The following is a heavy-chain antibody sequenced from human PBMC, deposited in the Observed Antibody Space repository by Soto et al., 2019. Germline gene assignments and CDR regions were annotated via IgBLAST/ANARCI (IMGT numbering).Heavy chain of an antibody. D-gene: IGHD2-21*02. J-gene: IGHJ6*02. CDR2: IYYSGST. Sequence: SEILSLTCTVSGDSITSNNFFWGWIRQPPGKGLEWIGTIYYSGSTYYDPSLKSRVTISVDTSKNQFSLKLNSVTAADTAVYYCARDLWGYCGTDCYPLDVWGQGTTVTVSS. CDR3: ARDLWGYCGTDCYPLDV. CDR1: GDSITSNNFF. V-gene: IGHV4-39*07.